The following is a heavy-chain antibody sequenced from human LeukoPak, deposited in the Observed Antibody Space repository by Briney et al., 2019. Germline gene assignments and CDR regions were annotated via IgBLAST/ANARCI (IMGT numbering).Heavy chain of an antibody. V-gene: IGHV3-74*01. J-gene: IGHJ3*02. D-gene: IGHD6-19*01. CDR2: INTDGSST. CDR3: ARVGSGALNDAFDI. CDR1: GFTFSSYW. Sequence: GGSLRLSCAVSGFTFSSYWMHWVRQAPGKGLVWVSRINTDGSSTSYADSVKGRFTISRDNAKNTLYLQMNSLRAEDTAVYYCARVGSGALNDAFDIWGQGTMVTVSS.